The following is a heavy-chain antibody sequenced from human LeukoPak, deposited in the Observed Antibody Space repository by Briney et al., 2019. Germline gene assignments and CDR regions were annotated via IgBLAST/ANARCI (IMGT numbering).Heavy chain of an antibody. D-gene: IGHD2-15*01. V-gene: IGHV4-30-4*01. CDR2: IYYSGST. J-gene: IGHJ4*02. CDR1: GGSISSGDYY. CDR3: ARATGGVVPMDY. Sequence: SETLSLTCTVSGGSISSGDYYWSWIRQPPGKGLEWIGYIYYSGSTYYNPSLKSRVTISVDTSKNQFSLKLSSVTAADTAVYYCARATGGVVPMDYWGQGTLVTVSS.